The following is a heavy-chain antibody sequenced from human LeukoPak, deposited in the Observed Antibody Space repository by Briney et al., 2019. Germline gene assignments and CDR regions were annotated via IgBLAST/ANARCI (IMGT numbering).Heavy chain of an antibody. CDR3: ARDAPYGNFDY. CDR1: GYTFTGYY. J-gene: IGHJ4*02. D-gene: IGHD4-17*01. V-gene: IGHV7-4-1*02. Sequence: ASVKVSCKASGYTFTGYYMHWVRQAPGQGLEWMGWINTNTGNPTYAQGFTGRFVFSLDTSVSTAYLQISSLKAEDTAVYYCARDAPYGNFDYWGQGTLVTVSS. CDR2: INTNTGNP.